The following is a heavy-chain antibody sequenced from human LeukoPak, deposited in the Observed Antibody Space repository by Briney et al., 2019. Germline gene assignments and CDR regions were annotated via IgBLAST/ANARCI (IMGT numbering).Heavy chain of an antibody. CDR3: AKVGDYYGSGSYYHYYYYMDV. V-gene: IGHV3-23*01. Sequence: PGGSLRLSCAASGFTFSSYGMSWVRQAPGKGLEWVSAISGSGGSTYYADSVKGRFTISRDNSKNTLYLQMNSLRAEDTAVYYCAKVGDYYGSGSYYHYYYYMDVWGKGTTVTISS. D-gene: IGHD3-10*01. CDR1: GFTFSSYG. CDR2: ISGSGGST. J-gene: IGHJ6*03.